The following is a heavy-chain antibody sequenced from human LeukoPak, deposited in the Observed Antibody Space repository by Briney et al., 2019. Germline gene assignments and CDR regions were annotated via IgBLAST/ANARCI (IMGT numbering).Heavy chain of an antibody. CDR2: IHYSGST. J-gene: IGHJ6*02. CDR3: ARGRRPGYYGMDV. Sequence: PSETLSLTCAVSDGSVSSGPYYWTWIRQPPGKGLEWIGYIHYSGSTNNNPSLKSRVTISVDTSKNQFSLKLSSVTAADTAVYYCARGRRPGYYGMDVWGQGTTVTVSS. CDR1: DGSVSSGPYY. V-gene: IGHV4-61*01. D-gene: IGHD6-25*01.